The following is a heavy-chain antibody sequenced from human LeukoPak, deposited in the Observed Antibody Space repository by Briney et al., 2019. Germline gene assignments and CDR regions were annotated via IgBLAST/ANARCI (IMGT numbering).Heavy chain of an antibody. Sequence: SETLSLTCTVSGGSISSSSYYWGWIRQPPGKGLEWIGSIYYSGSTYYNPSLKSRVTISVDTSKNQFSLKLSSVTAADTAVYYCARLRNCFDYWGQGTLVTVSS. CDR3: ARLRNCFDY. V-gene: IGHV4-39*01. CDR2: IYYSGST. J-gene: IGHJ4*02. CDR1: GGSISSSSYY.